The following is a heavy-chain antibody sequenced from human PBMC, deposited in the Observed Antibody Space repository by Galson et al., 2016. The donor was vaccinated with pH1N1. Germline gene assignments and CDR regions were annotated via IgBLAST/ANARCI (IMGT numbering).Heavy chain of an antibody. CDR2: INPNSGDT. V-gene: IGHV1-2*02. Sequence: SVKVSCKASGYIFSTYYIHWVRQAPGQGLEWMGWINPNSGDTNYGQKFLGRVTVTRGTSVSTAYMELRRLKSDDTAVYFWARELKGGHYPSSGTYSNRPWYFDVWGRGTLVTVSS. CDR3: ARELKGGHYPSSGTYSNRPWYFDV. CDR1: GYIFSTYY. D-gene: IGHD3-10*01. J-gene: IGHJ2*01.